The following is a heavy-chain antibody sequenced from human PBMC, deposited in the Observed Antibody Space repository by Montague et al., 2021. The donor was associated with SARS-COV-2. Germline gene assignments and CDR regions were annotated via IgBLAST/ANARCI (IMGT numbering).Heavy chain of an antibody. CDR3: AREGLATVTLDAFDF. V-gene: IGHV3-30-3*01. J-gene: IGHJ3*01. Sequence: SLRLSCAASGFTFSSYAMHWVRQAPGKGLEWVAVISYDGSNKYYADSVKGRFTISRDNSKNTLYLQMNSLRAEDTAVYYCAREGLATVTLDAFDFWGQGTMVTVSS. CDR1: GFTFSSYA. CDR2: ISYDGSNK. D-gene: IGHD4-17*01.